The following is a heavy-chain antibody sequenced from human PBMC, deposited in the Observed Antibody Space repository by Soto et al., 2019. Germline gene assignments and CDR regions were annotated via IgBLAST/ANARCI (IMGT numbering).Heavy chain of an antibody. CDR1: GYSFTSYW. CDR3: ARQAGLDRNRFDP. CDR2: IYPGDSDT. J-gene: IGHJ5*02. Sequence: PGESLKISCKGSGYSFTSYWIGWVRQMPGKGLEWMGIIYPGDSDTKYSPAFQGQVIISADKSTSITYLQWSSLKASDTAMYYCARQAGLDRNRFDPWGQGTLVTVSS. V-gene: IGHV5-51*01. D-gene: IGHD3-16*01.